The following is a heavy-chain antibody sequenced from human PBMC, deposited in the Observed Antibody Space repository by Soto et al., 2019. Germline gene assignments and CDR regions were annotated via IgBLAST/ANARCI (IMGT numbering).Heavy chain of an antibody. Sequence: NPGGSLRLSCAASGFTFSSYAMSWVRQAPGKGLEWVSSISSSSSYIYYADSVKGRFTISRDNAKNSLYLQMDSLRAEDTAVYYCARVISSQGHYYYMDVWGKGTTVTVSS. V-gene: IGHV3-21*01. CDR2: ISSSSSYI. D-gene: IGHD3-3*02. J-gene: IGHJ6*03. CDR1: GFTFSSYA. CDR3: ARVISSQGHYYYMDV.